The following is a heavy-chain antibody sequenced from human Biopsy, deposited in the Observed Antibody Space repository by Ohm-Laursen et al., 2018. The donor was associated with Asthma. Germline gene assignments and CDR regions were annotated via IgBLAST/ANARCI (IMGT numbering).Heavy chain of an antibody. V-gene: IGHV4-39*01. CDR2: IYYSGTT. D-gene: IGHD6-13*01. CDR1: SGSGGYMRSGNYY. CDR3: VRGSSSWHHGPFHYYYGRDV. Sequence: TLSLTCSLSSGSGGYMRSGNYYWGWIRQPPGKGLEWIGSIYYSGTTYHNPSLESRVTVSADTSKNLFSLNLTSVTAADTAVYYCVRGSSSWHHGPFHYYYGRDVWGQGTTATVSS. J-gene: IGHJ6*02.